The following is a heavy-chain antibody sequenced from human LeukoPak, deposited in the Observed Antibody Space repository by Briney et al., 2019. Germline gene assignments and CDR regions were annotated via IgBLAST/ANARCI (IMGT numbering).Heavy chain of an antibody. Sequence: GGSLRLSCAASGFTFSSYALSWVRQAPGKGLEWVSVLYSGGSIFYADSVKGRFTISRDISKNMLYLQMNSLRADDTAVYYCARGAISSWYEDWGQGTLDTVSS. D-gene: IGHD6-13*01. CDR2: LYSGGSI. CDR1: GFTFSSYA. J-gene: IGHJ4*02. V-gene: IGHV3-66*01. CDR3: ARGAISSWYED.